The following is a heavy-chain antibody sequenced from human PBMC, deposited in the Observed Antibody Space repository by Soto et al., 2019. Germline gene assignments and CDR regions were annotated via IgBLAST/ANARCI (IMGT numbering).Heavy chain of an antibody. CDR2: IYYSGST. J-gene: IGHJ5*02. V-gene: IGHV4-30-4*01. D-gene: IGHD1-26*01. CDR1: GGSISSGDYY. CDR3: ARGGGARGPSNYWFDP. Sequence: SETLSLTCTVSGGSISSGDYYWSWIRQPPGKGLEWIGYIYYSGSTYYNPSLKSRVTISVDTSKNQFSLKLSPVTAAVTAVYYCARGGGARGPSNYWFDPWCQGTLVTVSS.